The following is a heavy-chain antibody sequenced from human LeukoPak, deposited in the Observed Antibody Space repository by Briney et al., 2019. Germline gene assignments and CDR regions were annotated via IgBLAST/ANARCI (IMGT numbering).Heavy chain of an antibody. CDR3: ARGLYCSSSTSCYDYGMDV. CDR1: GGTFRSYG. CDR2: FIPILGIP. Sequence: ASVKVSCKTSGGTFRSYGPNWVRQAPGQGLEWMGGFIPILGIPKYAQNLQGRVTITADESTSTGYMELSSLRYEDTAVYYCARGLYCSSSTSCYDYGMDVWGQGTTVTVSS. D-gene: IGHD2-2*01. J-gene: IGHJ6*02. V-gene: IGHV1-69*10.